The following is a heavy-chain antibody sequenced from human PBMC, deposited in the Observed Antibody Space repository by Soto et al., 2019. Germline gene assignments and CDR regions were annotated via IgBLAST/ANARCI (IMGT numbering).Heavy chain of an antibody. CDR3: ARQIYDSDTGPNFQYYLDS. CDR1: GDTFSNSW. V-gene: IGHV5-51*07. J-gene: IGHJ4*02. D-gene: IGHD3-22*01. Sequence: GDTVTRSDKRCGDTFSNSWMAWVHQMPGKGMEWMGIISPDDSDTRYRPSFQGQVTISVDKSVSTAYLQWTSLHPSDTAIYYCARQIYDSDTGPNFQYYLDSWGQGTPVTVSS. CDR2: ISPDDSDT.